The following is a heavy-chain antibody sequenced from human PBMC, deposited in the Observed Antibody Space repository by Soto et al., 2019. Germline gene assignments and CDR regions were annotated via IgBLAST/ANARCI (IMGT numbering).Heavy chain of an antibody. D-gene: IGHD1-26*01. CDR3: AKYFRPTDYSGRNPPD. CDR2: ISYDGSNK. J-gene: IGHJ4*02. CDR1: GFTFSGYG. Sequence: QVQLVESGGGVVQPGRSLRLSCAASGFTFSGYGMHWVRQAPGKGLEWVAVISYDGSNKYYADSVKGRFTISRDNSKNTLYLQMNSLRAEDTAVYYCAKYFRPTDYSGRNPPDWGQGTLVTVAS. V-gene: IGHV3-30*18.